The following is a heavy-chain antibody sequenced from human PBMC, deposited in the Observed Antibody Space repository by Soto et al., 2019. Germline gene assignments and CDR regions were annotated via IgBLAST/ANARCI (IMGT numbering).Heavy chain of an antibody. J-gene: IGHJ6*02. CDR3: ARSQCSSTSIENYYHDYYSMDV. D-gene: IGHD2-2*01. CDR2: IILISDTT. Sequence: QVQLVQSGAEVKKPWSSVKVSCNASGGTFSGSAISWVRQAPGQGLEWMGGIILISDTTNYAQKFKGRVTMTPDESTSTAYMELSTPSTEHRAVYYCARSQCSSTSIENYYHDYYSMDVGGQATAVPVPS. V-gene: IGHV1-69*01. CDR1: GGTFSGSA.